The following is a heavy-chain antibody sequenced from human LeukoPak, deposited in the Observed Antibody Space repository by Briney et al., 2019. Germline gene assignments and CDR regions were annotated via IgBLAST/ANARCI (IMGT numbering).Heavy chain of an antibody. D-gene: IGHD4/OR15-4a*01. CDR2: IIHSGST. Sequence: PSETLSLTCAVYGGSFSSYPWTWIRQPPGKGLKGIGQIIHSGSTKYNPSLNGRVTMSVDTSKNQFSLKLTSVTAADTAVYYCARGAPGYWGQGTLVTVSS. J-gene: IGHJ4*02. CDR3: ARGAPGY. V-gene: IGHV4-34*12. CDR1: GGSFSSYP.